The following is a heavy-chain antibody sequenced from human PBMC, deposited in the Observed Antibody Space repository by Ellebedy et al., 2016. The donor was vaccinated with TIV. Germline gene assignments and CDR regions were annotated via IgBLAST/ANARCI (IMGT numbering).Heavy chain of an antibody. J-gene: IGHJ6*02. CDR2: ISGSGGST. Sequence: GESLKISXAASGFTFSSYAMSWVRQAPGKGLEWVSAISGSGGSTYYADSVKGRFTISRDNSKNTLYLQMNSLRAEDTAVYYCANPHWGSNYYYGMDVWGQGTTVTVSS. D-gene: IGHD7-27*01. CDR3: ANPHWGSNYYYGMDV. CDR1: GFTFSSYA. V-gene: IGHV3-23*01.